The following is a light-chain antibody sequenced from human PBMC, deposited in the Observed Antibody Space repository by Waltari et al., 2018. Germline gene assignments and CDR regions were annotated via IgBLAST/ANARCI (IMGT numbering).Light chain of an antibody. CDR1: QSISSY. Sequence: AIWMTQSPSLLSASTGDRVTISCRMSQSISSYLAWYQQKTGKAPELLIYAASTLQSGVPSRFSGSGSGTDFTLTISCLQSEDFATYYCQQYYSFPYTFGQGTKLEIK. CDR2: AAS. CDR3: QQYYSFPYT. V-gene: IGKV1D-8*02. J-gene: IGKJ2*01.